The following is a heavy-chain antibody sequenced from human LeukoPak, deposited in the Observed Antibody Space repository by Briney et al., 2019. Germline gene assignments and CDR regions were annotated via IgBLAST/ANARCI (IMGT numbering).Heavy chain of an antibody. CDR1: GGSISIGGYS. J-gene: IGHJ4*02. CDR3: ARVDIAAASGIDY. Sequence: SETLSLTCAVSGGSISIGGYSWSWIRQPPGKGLEWIGYIYHSGSTYYNPSLKSRVTISVDRSKNQFSQKLSSVTAADTAVYYCARVDIAAASGIDYWGQGTLVTVSS. V-gene: IGHV4-30-2*01. D-gene: IGHD6-13*01. CDR2: IYHSGST.